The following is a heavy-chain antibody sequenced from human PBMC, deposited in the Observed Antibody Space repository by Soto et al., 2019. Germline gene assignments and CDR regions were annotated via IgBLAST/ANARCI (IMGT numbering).Heavy chain of an antibody. V-gene: IGHV5-10-1*01. Sequence: ESLKISFKGSGYSFTSYWISWVRQIPGKGLEWMGRIDPSDSYTNYSPSFQGHVTISADKPISTAYLQWSSLKASDTAMYYCARQSGRDIVVVPAAGGGYYYYGMDVWGQGTTVTVSS. D-gene: IGHD2-2*01. J-gene: IGHJ6*02. CDR3: ARQSGRDIVVVPAAGGGYYYYGMDV. CDR1: GYSFTSYW. CDR2: IDPSDSYT.